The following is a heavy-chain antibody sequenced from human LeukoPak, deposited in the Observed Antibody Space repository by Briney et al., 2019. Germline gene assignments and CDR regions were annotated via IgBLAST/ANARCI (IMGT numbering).Heavy chain of an antibody. CDR1: GFTFSSYS. J-gene: IGHJ4*02. D-gene: IGHD3-22*01. Sequence: GGSLRLSCAASGFTFSSYSMNWVRQAPGKGLEWVSSISSSSSYIYYADSVKGRFTISRDNAKNSLYLRMNSLRAEDTAVYYCARDFIFDYYDSSGYFDYWGQGTPVTVSS. V-gene: IGHV3-21*01. CDR3: ARDFIFDYYDSSGYFDY. CDR2: ISSSSSYI.